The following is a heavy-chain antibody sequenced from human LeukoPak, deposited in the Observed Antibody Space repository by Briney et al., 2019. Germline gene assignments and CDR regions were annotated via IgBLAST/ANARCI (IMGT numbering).Heavy chain of an antibody. CDR1: GFTFSSYW. CDR3: ARGQGRVAVPATGSFAR. V-gene: IGHV3-7*03. D-gene: IGHD2-2*01. CDR2: IKHDGSER. J-gene: IGHJ3*01. Sequence: GGSLRLSCAASGFTFSSYWMSWVRQAPGKGLEWVANIKHDGSERYYVDSVKGRFTISRDDAKKSLYLQMNSLRAEDTALYYCARGQGRVAVPATGSFARWGQGTMVTVS.